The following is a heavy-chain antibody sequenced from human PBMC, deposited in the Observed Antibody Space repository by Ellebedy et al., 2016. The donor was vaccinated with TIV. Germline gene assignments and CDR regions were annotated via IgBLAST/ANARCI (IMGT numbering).Heavy chain of an antibody. V-gene: IGHV4-34*01. D-gene: IGHD3-22*01. CDR1: GGSFSGYY. Sequence: SETLSLXCAVYGGSFSGYYWSWIRQPPGKGLEWIGEINHSGSTNYNPSLKSRVTISVDTSKNQFSLKLSSVTAADTAVYYCARARGGGYYSGYFDYWGQGTLVTVSS. CDR2: INHSGST. CDR3: ARARGGGYYSGYFDY. J-gene: IGHJ4*02.